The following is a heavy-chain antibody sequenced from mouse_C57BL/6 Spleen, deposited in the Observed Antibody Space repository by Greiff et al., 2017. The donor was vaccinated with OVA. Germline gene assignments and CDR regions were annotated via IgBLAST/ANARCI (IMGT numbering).Heavy chain of an antibody. CDR1: GYTFTSYW. D-gene: IGHD1-1*01. Sequence: VQLQQPGAELVKPGASVKLSCKASGYTFTSYWMQWVKQRPGQGLEWIGEIDPSDSYTNYNQKFKGKATLTVDTSSSTAYMQLSSLTSEDSAVYYCARPYYYGSSGGYYFDYWGQGTTLTVSS. CDR2: IDPSDSYT. V-gene: IGHV1-50*01. J-gene: IGHJ2*01. CDR3: ARPYYYGSSGGYYFDY.